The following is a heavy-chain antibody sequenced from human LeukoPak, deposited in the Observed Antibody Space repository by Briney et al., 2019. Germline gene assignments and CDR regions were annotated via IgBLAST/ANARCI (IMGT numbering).Heavy chain of an antibody. Sequence: GESLQISCKGSGYSFTSYWIGWVRQMPAKGLEWMGIIYPGDSDTRYSPSFQGQVTFSADKSISTAYLQWSSLKASDTAMYYCAKRPYCSSTSCYLVFDIWGEGTMVTVSS. V-gene: IGHV5-51*01. CDR3: AKRPYCSSTSCYLVFDI. CDR2: IYPGDSDT. CDR1: GYSFTSYW. J-gene: IGHJ3*02. D-gene: IGHD2-2*01.